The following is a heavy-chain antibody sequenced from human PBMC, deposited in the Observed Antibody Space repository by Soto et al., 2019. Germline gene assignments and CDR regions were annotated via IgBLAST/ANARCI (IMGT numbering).Heavy chain of an antibody. D-gene: IGHD6-25*01. CDR2: IWHDGSNQ. CDR1: GFTFSTYG. J-gene: IGHJ4*02. CDR3: ARDGRLENFDY. V-gene: IGHV3-33*01. Sequence: QVQLVESGGGVVQPGRSLRLSCAASGFTFSTYGMHWVRQAPGKGLEWVAVIWHDGSNQYYADSVKGRFTISRDNSKNTLYLHMSSLRDEGTAVYYCARDGRLENFDYWGQGTLVTVSS.